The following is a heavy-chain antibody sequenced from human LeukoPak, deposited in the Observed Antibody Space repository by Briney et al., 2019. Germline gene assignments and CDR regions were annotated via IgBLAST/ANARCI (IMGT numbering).Heavy chain of an antibody. D-gene: IGHD3-22*01. CDR1: GYTLTGYY. V-gene: IGHV1-2*02. J-gene: IGHJ4*02. CDR2: IHPNSGGT. CDR3: ARWGKYYYDSSGYYY. Sequence: ASVKVSCKASGYTLTGYYMHWVRQAPGQGLEWMGWIHPNSGGTKYAQRFQGRVTVTRDTSISTVYMELSRLRSDDTAVYYCARWGKYYYDSSGYYYWGQGTLVSVSS.